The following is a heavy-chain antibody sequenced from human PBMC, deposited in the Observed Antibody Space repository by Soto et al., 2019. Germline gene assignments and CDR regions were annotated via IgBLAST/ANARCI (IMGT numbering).Heavy chain of an antibody. Sequence: EVQLVESGGGLVQPGGSLRLSCAASGFTFSSYWMHWVRQVPGKGLVWVSRINTDGSITSHAHSVKGRFTISRDNAKNTLYLQMNCLRADNTAVYYCTRDSGGRDAYWGEGALVTLSS. V-gene: IGHV3-74*01. CDR3: TRDSGGRDAY. J-gene: IGHJ4*02. CDR1: GFTFSSYW. D-gene: IGHD2-15*01. CDR2: INTDGSIT.